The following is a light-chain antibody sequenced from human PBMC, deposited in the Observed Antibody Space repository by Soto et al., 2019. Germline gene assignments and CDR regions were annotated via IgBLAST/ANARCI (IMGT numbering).Light chain of an antibody. Sequence: DIQMTQSPSTLSAFVGDRVTITCRASQSVGRLLAWYQQRPGEAPKVLIWDASTLRRGVPSRFSGSGSGTDFTLTISSLEPEDFATYYCQQYRGYSTWTFGQGTRVELK. CDR1: QSVGRL. V-gene: IGKV1-5*01. J-gene: IGKJ1*01. CDR2: DAS. CDR3: QQYRGYSTWT.